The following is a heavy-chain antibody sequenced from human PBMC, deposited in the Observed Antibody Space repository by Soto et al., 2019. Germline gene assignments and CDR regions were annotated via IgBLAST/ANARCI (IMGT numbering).Heavy chain of an antibody. CDR2: IGSSGGTT. CDR3: WRYPNGDYSGLLDI. Sequence: GGSLRLSCAASGFTFSNYAMSWVRQAPGKGLEWVSGIGSSGGTTHLADSVKGRFTISRDNSKNTLCLQMNSLRVEDTAVYYCWRYPNGDYSGLLDIWSQGSTVSVSS. CDR1: GFTFSNYA. D-gene: IGHD4-17*01. J-gene: IGHJ3*02. V-gene: IGHV3-23*01.